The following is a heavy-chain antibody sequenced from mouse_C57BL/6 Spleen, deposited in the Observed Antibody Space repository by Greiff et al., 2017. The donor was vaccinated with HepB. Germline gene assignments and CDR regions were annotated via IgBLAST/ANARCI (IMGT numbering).Heavy chain of an antibody. J-gene: IGHJ2*01. D-gene: IGHD2-1*01. CDR1: GYTFTSYT. V-gene: IGHV1-4*01. CDR2: INPSSGYT. CDR3: ARSTMVYYFDY. Sequence: VQRVESGAELARPGASVKMSCKASGYTFTSYTMHWVKQRPGQGLEWIGYINPSSGYTKYNQKFKDKATLTADKSSSTAYMQLSSLTSEDSAVYYCARSTMVYYFDYWGQGTTLTVSS.